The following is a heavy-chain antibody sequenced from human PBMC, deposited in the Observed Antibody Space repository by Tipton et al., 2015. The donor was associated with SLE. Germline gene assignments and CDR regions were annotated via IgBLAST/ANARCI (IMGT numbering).Heavy chain of an antibody. Sequence: TLSLTCAVSGGSISSGGYYWSWIRQHPGKGLEWIGYIYYSGSTYYNPSLKSRVTISVDTSKNQFSLKLSSVTAADTAVYYCARMGPDCTGGVCLDYWGQGTLVTVSS. CDR1: GGSISSGGYY. CDR2: IYYSGST. D-gene: IGHD2-8*02. J-gene: IGHJ4*02. V-gene: IGHV4-31*11. CDR3: ARMGPDCTGGVCLDY.